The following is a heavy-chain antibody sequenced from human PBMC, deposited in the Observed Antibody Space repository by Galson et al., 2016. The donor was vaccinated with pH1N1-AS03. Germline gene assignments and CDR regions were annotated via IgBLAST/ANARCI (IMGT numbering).Heavy chain of an antibody. CDR3: ARTLNYNTGLDV. CDR2: IDWDDDK. V-gene: IGHV2-70*01. CDR1: GFPLTTSEMC. J-gene: IGHJ6*02. Sequence: PALVKPTQTLTLTCTFSGFPLTTSEMCVSWIRQPPGKALEWLAVIDWDDDKYYSTSLKTRLTISKDTSKNQVVLTMTNMDPVDTGTYYCARTLNYNTGLDVWGPGATVTVSS. D-gene: IGHD5-24*01.